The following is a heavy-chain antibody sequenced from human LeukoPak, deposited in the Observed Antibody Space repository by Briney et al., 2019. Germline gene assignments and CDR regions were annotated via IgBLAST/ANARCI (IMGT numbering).Heavy chain of an antibody. CDR3: ARDQQTYYDILTGSGFDY. Sequence: GGSLRLSCAASGFTFSSYAMSWVRQAPGKGLEWVSRINSDGSSTTYADSVKGRFTISRDNAKNTLYLQMNSLRAEDMAVYYCARDQQTYYDILTGSGFDYWGQGTLVTVSS. CDR2: INSDGSST. V-gene: IGHV3-74*01. J-gene: IGHJ4*02. CDR1: GFTFSSYA. D-gene: IGHD3-9*01.